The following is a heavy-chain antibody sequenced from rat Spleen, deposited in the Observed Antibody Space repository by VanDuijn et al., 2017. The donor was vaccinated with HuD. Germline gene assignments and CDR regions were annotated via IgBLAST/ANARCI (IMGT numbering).Heavy chain of an antibody. CDR1: GFTFSNYG. V-gene: IGHV5S13*01. J-gene: IGHJ2*01. D-gene: IGHD1-4*01. CDR2: ITTSGGNT. CDR3: AKETGYNSYFDY. Sequence: EVQLVESGGGFVLPGRSLKLSCAASGFTFSNYGMAWVRQAPTKGLEWVASITTSGGNTYYRDSVKGRFTVSRDNAENTLYLRMDSLRSEDTATYYCAKETGYNSYFDYWGQGVMVTVSS.